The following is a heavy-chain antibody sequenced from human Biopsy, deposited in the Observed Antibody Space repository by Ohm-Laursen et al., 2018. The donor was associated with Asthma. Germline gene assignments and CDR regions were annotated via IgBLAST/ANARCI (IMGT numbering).Heavy chain of an antibody. V-gene: IGHV1-69*13. CDR1: GGTFNNYA. J-gene: IGHJ6*02. Sequence: SVKVSCKPSGGTFNNYAINWVRQAPGQGLEWMGGISPIFGSTAYAQKFQGRVTITADVFTSTVYMELSGLRSEDTAVLYCAKARCYYYYCDMEVWGPGTAITV. CDR3: AKARCYYYYCDMEV. CDR2: ISPIFGST.